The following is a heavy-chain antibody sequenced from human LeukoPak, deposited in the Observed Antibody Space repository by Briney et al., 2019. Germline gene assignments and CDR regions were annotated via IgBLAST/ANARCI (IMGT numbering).Heavy chain of an antibody. CDR3: ASWDYSKHAGFDY. J-gene: IGHJ4*02. CDR2: IYYSGST. CDR1: GGSISSSSYY. D-gene: IGHD4-11*01. Sequence: SETLSLTCTVAGGSISSSSYYWGWIRQPPGKGLEWIGSIYYSGSTYYNPSLKSRVTISVDTSKNQFSLKLSSVTAADTAVYYRASWDYSKHAGFDYWGQGTLVTVSS. V-gene: IGHV4-39*07.